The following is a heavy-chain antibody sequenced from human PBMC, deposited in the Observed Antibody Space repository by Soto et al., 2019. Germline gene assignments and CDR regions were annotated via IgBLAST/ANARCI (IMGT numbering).Heavy chain of an antibody. J-gene: IGHJ6*02. CDR2: IYYSGST. D-gene: IGHD6-6*01. Sequence: ETLSLTCTVSGGSISSYYWSWIRQPPGKGLEWIGYIYYSGSTNYNPSLKSRVTISVDTSKNQFSLKLSSVTAADTAVYYCARVIVPHPYSSSYYYYGMDVWGQGTTVTVSS. V-gene: IGHV4-59*01. CDR1: GGSISSYY. CDR3: ARVIVPHPYSSSYYYYGMDV.